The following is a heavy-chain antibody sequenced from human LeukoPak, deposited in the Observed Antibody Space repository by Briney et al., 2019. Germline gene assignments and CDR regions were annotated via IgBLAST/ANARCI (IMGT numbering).Heavy chain of an antibody. CDR1: GFTVSSSD. V-gene: IGHV3-66*02. CDR3: ARRHV. Sequence: GGSLRLSCTASGFTVSSSDMSWVRQAPGKGLEWVSVTYSDGSMNYADSVKGRFTISRNNSKNTLYLQMNSLRAEDTAVYYCARRHVWGQGALVTVSS. CDR2: TYSDGSM. J-gene: IGHJ4*02.